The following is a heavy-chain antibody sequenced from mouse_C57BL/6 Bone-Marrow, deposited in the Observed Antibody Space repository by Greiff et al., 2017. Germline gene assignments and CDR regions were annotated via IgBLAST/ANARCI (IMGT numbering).Heavy chain of an antibody. V-gene: IGHV5-6*02. D-gene: IGHD5-1*01. CDR2: ISSGGSYT. J-gene: IGHJ2*01. Sequence: DVMLVESGGDLVKPGGSLKLSCAASGFTFSSYGMSWVRQTPDKRLEWVATISSGGSYTYYPDSVKGRFTISRDNAKNTLYLQMRSLKSEDTAMYYCARRGYLLDYWGQGTTLTVSS. CDR3: ARRGYLLDY. CDR1: GFTFSSYG.